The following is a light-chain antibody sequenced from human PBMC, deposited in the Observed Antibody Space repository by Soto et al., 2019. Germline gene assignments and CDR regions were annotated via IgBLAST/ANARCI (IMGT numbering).Light chain of an antibody. CDR2: GAS. V-gene: IGKV3-20*01. J-gene: IGKJ4*01. CDR3: QQYGTLPFT. Sequence: EVVLTQSPGTLSLSTGERATLSCRASQSLTSNSLAWYQQKPGQAPRLLIYGASRRAAGIPDRFSGSGSGTDFTLTISRLEPEDFAVYSCQQYGTLPFTFGGGAKVESK. CDR1: QSLTSNS.